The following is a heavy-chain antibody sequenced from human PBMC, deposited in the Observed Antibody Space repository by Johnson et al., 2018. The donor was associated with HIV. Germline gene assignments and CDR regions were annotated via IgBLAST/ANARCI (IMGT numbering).Heavy chain of an antibody. D-gene: IGHD3-16*01. V-gene: IGHV3-30*18. J-gene: IGHJ3*02. CDR1: GFTFSSYC. CDR2: ISCDGSNK. Sequence: QVQLVESRGGVVQPGRSLRLSCAASGFTFSSYCMHWVRQAPGQGLEWVSVISCDGSNKDYADSVQGRFPISRDNSKNTLYLQMNSLRAEATAVYYFAKGDKFGGVCSDAFDIWGQGTMVTVSS. CDR3: AKGDKFGGVCSDAFDI.